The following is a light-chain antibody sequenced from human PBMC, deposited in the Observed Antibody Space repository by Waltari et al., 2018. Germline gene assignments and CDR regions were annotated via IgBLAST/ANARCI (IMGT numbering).Light chain of an antibody. J-gene: IGKJ5*01. CDR1: QDIRSW. CDR3: QQANSFPIT. Sequence: DIQMTQSPSSVSASVGDRVTITCRASQDIRSWLAWYQQKPGKAPRRLIYAVSTLHTGVPSRFSGSGSGTDFTLTISSLQPEDFATYYCQQANSFPITFGQGTRLEIK. CDR2: AVS. V-gene: IGKV1D-12*01.